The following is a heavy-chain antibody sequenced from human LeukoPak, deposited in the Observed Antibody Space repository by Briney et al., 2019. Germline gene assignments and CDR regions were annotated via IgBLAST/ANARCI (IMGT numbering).Heavy chain of an antibody. CDR2: INPSGGST. D-gene: IGHD5-18*01. Sequence: ASVTVSCKASGYSFTTYYMHWVRQAPGQGLEWMGIINPSGGSTSYAQKFQGRVTMTRDTSTSTVYMELSSLRSEDTAVYYCARDTYSYGLFDYWGQGTLVTVSP. V-gene: IGHV1-46*01. CDR3: ARDTYSYGLFDY. CDR1: GYSFTTYY. J-gene: IGHJ4*02.